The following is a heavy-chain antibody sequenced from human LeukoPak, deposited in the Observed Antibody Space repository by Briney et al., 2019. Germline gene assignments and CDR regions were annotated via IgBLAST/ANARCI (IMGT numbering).Heavy chain of an antibody. J-gene: IGHJ6*03. D-gene: IGHD4-23*01. CDR2: INPSGGST. Sequence: ASVKVSCKASGYTFTSYYMHWVRQAPGQGLEWMGIINPSGGSTSYAQKLQGRVTMTTDTSTSTAYMELRSLRSDDTAVYYCATVVRDYYYYYMDVWGKGTTVTISS. CDR1: GYTFTSYY. CDR3: ATVVRDYYYYYMDV. V-gene: IGHV1-46*01.